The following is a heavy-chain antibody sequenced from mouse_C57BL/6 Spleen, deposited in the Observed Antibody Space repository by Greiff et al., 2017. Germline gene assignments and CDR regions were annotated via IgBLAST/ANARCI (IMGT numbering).Heavy chain of an antibody. Sequence: QVQLKQPGAELVKPGASVKLSCKASGYTFTSYWMQWVKQRPGQGLEWIGEIDPSDSYTNYNQKFKGKATLTVDTSSSTAYMQLSSLTSEDSAVYYCARGGGNYVKFAYWGQGTLVTVSA. CDR3: ARGGGNYVKFAY. CDR2: IDPSDSYT. V-gene: IGHV1-50*01. D-gene: IGHD2-1*01. J-gene: IGHJ3*01. CDR1: GYTFTSYW.